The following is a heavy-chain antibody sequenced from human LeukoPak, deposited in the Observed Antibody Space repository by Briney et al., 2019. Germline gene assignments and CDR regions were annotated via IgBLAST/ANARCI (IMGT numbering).Heavy chain of an antibody. D-gene: IGHD4-17*01. Sequence: GASVKVSCKASGYTFTSYYMHWVRQAPGQGLEWMGRINPNSGGTNYAQKFQGRVTITRDTSISTAYMELSRLRSDDTAVYYCARDRGDYVYYFDYWGQGTLVTVSS. V-gene: IGHV1-2*06. CDR3: ARDRGDYVYYFDY. J-gene: IGHJ4*02. CDR2: INPNSGGT. CDR1: GYTFTSYY.